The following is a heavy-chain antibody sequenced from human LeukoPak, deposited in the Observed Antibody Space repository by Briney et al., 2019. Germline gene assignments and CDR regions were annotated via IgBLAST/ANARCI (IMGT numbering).Heavy chain of an antibody. J-gene: IGHJ6*03. CDR2: IYYSGST. V-gene: IGHV4-59*01. CDR1: GGSISSYY. Sequence: SETLSLTCTVSGGSISSYYWSWIRQPPGKGLEWIGYIYYSGSTNHNPSLKSRVTISVDTSKNQFSLKLSSVTAADTAVYYCAGGCSSTSCYQDYYYYYMDVWGKGTTVTVSS. CDR3: AGGCSSTSCYQDYYYYYMDV. D-gene: IGHD2-2*01.